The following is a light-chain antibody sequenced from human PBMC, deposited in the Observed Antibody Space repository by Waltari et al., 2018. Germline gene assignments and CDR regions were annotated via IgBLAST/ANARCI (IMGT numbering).Light chain of an antibody. CDR2: GAS. CDR1: QSVSTSF. CDR3: QQYFSSPPYT. V-gene: IGKV3-20*01. J-gene: IGKJ2*01. Sequence: EIVLTQSPDTLSLSPGERATLPCRASQSVSTSFLAWDQQNPGQAPRLLIYGASNRATGIPDRFSGRGSGTDFTLTISRLEPEDFAVYYCQQYFSSPPYTFGQGTKLEIK.